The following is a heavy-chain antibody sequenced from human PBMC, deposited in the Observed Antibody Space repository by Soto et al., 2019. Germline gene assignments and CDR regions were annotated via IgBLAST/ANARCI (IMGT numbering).Heavy chain of an antibody. CDR1: GGSISSGGYS. D-gene: IGHD6-6*01. J-gene: IGHJ6*02. CDR3: ARDGPSIEARRSGLYGMDV. CDR2: MYHSGST. V-gene: IGHV4-30-2*01. Sequence: SETLSLTCAVSGGSISSGGYSWSWIRQPPGKGLEWIGYMYHSGSTYYNPSLKSRATISVDTSKSQLSLKLSSVTAADTAVYYCARDGPSIEARRSGLYGMDVWGQGTTVTVSS.